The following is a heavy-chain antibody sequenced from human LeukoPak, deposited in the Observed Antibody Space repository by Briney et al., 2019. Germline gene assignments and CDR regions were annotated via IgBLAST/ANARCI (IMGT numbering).Heavy chain of an antibody. CDR2: ISGSGGST. Sequence: PGGSLRLSCAASGFTFSSYAMSWVRQAPGKGLEWVSAISGSGGSTYYADSVKGRFTISRDNSKNTLYLQMNSLRAEDTAVYYCAKAHPSRGVGALAGGYYYYGMDVWGQGTTVTVSS. V-gene: IGHV3-23*01. CDR1: GFTFSSYA. J-gene: IGHJ6*02. CDR3: AKAHPSRGVGALAGGYYYYGMDV. D-gene: IGHD1-26*01.